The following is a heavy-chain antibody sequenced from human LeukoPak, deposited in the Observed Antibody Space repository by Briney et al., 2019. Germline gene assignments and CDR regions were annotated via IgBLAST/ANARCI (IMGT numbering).Heavy chain of an antibody. CDR3: AKATYDSSGYDGNY. CDR1: GFTFSSYA. J-gene: IGHJ4*02. Sequence: PGGSLRLSCADSGFTFSSYAMSWVRLAPGKGREGVSAIWGSGGSTYYADSVKGRFTISRDNSKNTLYLQMNSLRAENTAVYYCAKATYDSSGYDGNYWGQGTLVTVSS. CDR2: IWGSGGST. V-gene: IGHV3-23*01. D-gene: IGHD3-22*01.